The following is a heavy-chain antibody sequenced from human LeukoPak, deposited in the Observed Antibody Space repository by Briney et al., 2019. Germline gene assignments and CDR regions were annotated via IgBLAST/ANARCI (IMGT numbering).Heavy chain of an antibody. CDR1: GYTFTSYD. CDR3: ARGTHPRPGAILGYYYYYMDV. D-gene: IGHD2-2*02. CDR2: MNPNRGNT. J-gene: IGHJ6*03. Sequence: ASVKVSCKASGYTFTSYDINWVRQATGQGLEWMGWMNPNRGNTGYAQKFQGRVTMTRNTSISTAYMELSSLRSEDTAVYYCARGTHPRPGAILGYYYYYMDVWGKGTTVTVSS. V-gene: IGHV1-8*01.